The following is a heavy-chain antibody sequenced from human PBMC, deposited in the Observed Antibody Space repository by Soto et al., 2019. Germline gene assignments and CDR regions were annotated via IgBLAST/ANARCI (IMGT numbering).Heavy chain of an antibody. J-gene: IGHJ5*02. CDR1: GFTFSSYW. V-gene: IGHV3-7*01. D-gene: IGHD2-15*01. CDR3: VVGYNWFDP. CDR2: IKQDGSEK. Sequence: GGSLRLSCAASGFTFSSYWMSWVRQAPGKGLEWVADIKQDGSEKYYVDSVKGRFTISRDNAKNSLYLQMNSLRAEDTAVYYGVVGYNWFDPWGQGTLVTVSS.